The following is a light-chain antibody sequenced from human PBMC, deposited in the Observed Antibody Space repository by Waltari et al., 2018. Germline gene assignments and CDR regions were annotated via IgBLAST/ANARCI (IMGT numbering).Light chain of an antibody. J-gene: IGKJ1*01. V-gene: IGKV3-15*01. CDR1: QNIHTN. Sequence: EIMITRSPSTLSVSPGASSTPTCRASQNIHTNLAWYQQKPGHTPGLLIYGAATRPPGIPARFSGSGAGTEFTLTINSLQSEDFAVYYCQQQNSWLTWTFGQGTKVEIK. CDR3: QQQNSWLTWT. CDR2: GAA.